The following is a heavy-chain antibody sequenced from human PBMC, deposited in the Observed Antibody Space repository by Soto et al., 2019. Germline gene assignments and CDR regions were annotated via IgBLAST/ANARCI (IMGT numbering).Heavy chain of an antibody. CDR2: INYSGST. D-gene: IGHD5-12*01. CDR1: GGSISSGGYY. CDR3: AKSYSPLFDGYLG. J-gene: IGHJ4*02. Sequence: QVQLQESGPGLVKPSQTLSLTCTVSGGSISSGGYYWSWIRQHPGKGLEWIGYINYSGSTYDNPSLKSRGTISVDTSKIQFSLKLSSVTAADTAVYYCAKSYSPLFDGYLGWGQGTLVTVSS. V-gene: IGHV4-31*03.